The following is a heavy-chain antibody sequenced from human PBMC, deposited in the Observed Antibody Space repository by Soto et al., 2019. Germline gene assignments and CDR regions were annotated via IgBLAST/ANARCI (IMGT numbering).Heavy chain of an antibody. D-gene: IGHD6-13*01. V-gene: IGHV6-1*01. Sequence: PSQTLSLTCAISGDSVSSNSAAWNWIRQSPSRGLEWLGRTYYRSKWYNDYAVSVKSRITINPDTSKNQFSLQLNSVTPEDTAVYYCAREDRIAAAGTKYYYYYYGMDVWGQGTTVTVSS. CDR1: GDSVSSNSAA. J-gene: IGHJ6*02. CDR2: TYYRSKWYN. CDR3: AREDRIAAAGTKYYYYYYGMDV.